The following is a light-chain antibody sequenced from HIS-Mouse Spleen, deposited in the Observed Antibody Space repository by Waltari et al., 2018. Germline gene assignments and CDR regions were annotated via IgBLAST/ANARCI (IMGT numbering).Light chain of an antibody. Sequence: QSALTQPASVSGSPGQSITISCTGTSSDVGGYNYVSWYQQHPGKAPKRNIYDVSNWPSGVSNRFSGSKSGNTASLTISGLQAEDEADYYCSSYTSSSTWVFGGGTKLTVL. CDR3: SSYTSSSTWV. J-gene: IGLJ3*02. CDR1: SSDVGGYNY. CDR2: DVS. V-gene: IGLV2-14*03.